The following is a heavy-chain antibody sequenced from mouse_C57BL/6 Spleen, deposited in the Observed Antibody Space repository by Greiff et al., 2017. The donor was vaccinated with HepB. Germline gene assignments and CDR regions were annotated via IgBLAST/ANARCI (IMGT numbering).Heavy chain of an antibody. Sequence: DVKLVESGGGLVKPGGSLKLSCAASGFTFSSYAMSWVRQTPEKRLEWVATISDGGSYTYYPDNVKGRFPISRDNAKNNLYLQMSHLKSEDTAMYYCARDRELGDYYAMDYWGQGTSVTVSS. CDR1: GFTFSSYA. V-gene: IGHV5-4*01. CDR2: ISDGGSYT. J-gene: IGHJ4*01. CDR3: ARDRELGDYYAMDY. D-gene: IGHD4-1*01.